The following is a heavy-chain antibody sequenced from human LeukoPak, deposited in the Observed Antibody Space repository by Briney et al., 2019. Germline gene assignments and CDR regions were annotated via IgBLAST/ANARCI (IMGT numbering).Heavy chain of an antibody. CDR3: ARAYSGYDGDYFDY. D-gene: IGHD5-12*01. Sequence: ASVKVSCKASGYTFSSYDINWVRQATGQGLEWMGWMNPNSGNTGYAQKFQGRVTMTRNTPISTAYMELSSLRPEDTAVYYCARAYSGYDGDYFDYWGQGTLVTVSS. CDR2: MNPNSGNT. J-gene: IGHJ4*02. CDR1: GYTFSSYD. V-gene: IGHV1-8*01.